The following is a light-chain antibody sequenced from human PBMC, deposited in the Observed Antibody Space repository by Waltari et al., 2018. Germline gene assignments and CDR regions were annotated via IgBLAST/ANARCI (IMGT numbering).Light chain of an antibody. J-gene: IGLJ2*01. CDR2: RDD. CDR1: NSNIGAGYD. V-gene: IGLV1-40*01. CDR3: QSFDSGLSAVL. Sequence: QSVLTQPPSVSGAPGQRVTISCTGSNSNIGAGYDVPWYQQLPGSAPKLLIYRDDNRPSGVPGRFSGSKSGTSASLSVTGLRAEDEADYFCQSFDSGLSAVLFGGGTKLTVL.